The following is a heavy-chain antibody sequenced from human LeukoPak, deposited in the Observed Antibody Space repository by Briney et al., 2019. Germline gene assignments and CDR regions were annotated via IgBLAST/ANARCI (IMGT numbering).Heavy chain of an antibody. J-gene: IGHJ4*02. V-gene: IGHV4-34*01. D-gene: IGHD2-15*01. Sequence: SETLSLTCAVHGGSFRGYYWSWIRQPPGGGLEWIGEINHSGSTNYNPSLKSRVTISVDTSKNQFSLQLSSVPAADTAVYYCWVNGYSLDYWGQGTLVTVSS. CDR3: WVNGYSLDY. CDR2: INHSGST. CDR1: GGSFRGYY.